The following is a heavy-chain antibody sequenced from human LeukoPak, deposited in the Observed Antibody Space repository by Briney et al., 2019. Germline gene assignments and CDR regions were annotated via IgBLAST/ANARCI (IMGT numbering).Heavy chain of an antibody. Sequence: PSETLSLTCTVSGYSISSGYYWGWIRQPPGKGLEWIGSIYHSGSTYYNPSLKSRVTISVDTSKNQFSLKLSSVTAADTAVYYCARGNDYGDYRVDYWGQGTLVTVSS. J-gene: IGHJ4*02. D-gene: IGHD4-17*01. CDR2: IYHSGST. V-gene: IGHV4-38-2*02. CDR1: GYSISSGYY. CDR3: ARGNDYGDYRVDY.